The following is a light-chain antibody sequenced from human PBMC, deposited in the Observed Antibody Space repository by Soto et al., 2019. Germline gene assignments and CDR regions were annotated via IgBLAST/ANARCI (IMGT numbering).Light chain of an antibody. CDR2: GSS. V-gene: IGKV3-20*01. CDR3: QQYGSSPGLFT. Sequence: EIVLTQSPGTLSLSPGERATLSCRASQSVSSNYLAWYQQKAGQAPRLLIYGSSSRATGIPDRFSGSGSGTDFTLAISRLEPEDFALYFCQQYGSSPGLFTFVPGSKVDFK. CDR1: QSVSSNY. J-gene: IGKJ3*01.